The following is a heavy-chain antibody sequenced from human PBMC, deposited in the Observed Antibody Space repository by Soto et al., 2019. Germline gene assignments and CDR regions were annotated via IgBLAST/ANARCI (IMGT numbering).Heavy chain of an antibody. J-gene: IGHJ6*02. CDR1: GYTLTELS. D-gene: IGHD3-10*01. CDR3: ATGINGSGSYYSAPDYYYYGMDV. CDR2: FDPEDGET. V-gene: IGHV1-24*01. Sequence: ASVKVSCKVSGYTLTELSMHWVRQAPGKGLEWMGGFDPEDGETIYAQKFQGRVTMTEDTSTDTAYMELSSLRSEDTAVYYCATGINGSGSYYSAPDYYYYGMDVWGQGTTVTVSS.